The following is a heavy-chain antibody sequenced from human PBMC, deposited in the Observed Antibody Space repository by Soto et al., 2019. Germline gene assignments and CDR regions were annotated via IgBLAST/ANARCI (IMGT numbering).Heavy chain of an antibody. CDR2: ICYSGIT. V-gene: IGHV4-59*08. Sequence: PSETLSLTCTVSSGSISNYCWSWIRQPPGKGLEWIGYICYSGITDYNPSLKSRVALSVDTSKNQFSLTLSSVTAADTAVFYCARHGRGDSGWYDYWGQGTLVTVSS. D-gene: IGHD6-19*01. CDR3: ARHGRGDSGWYDY. J-gene: IGHJ4*02. CDR1: SGSISNYC.